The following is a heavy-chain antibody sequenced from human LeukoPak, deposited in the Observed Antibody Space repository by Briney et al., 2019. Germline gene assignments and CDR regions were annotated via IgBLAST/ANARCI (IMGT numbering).Heavy chain of an antibody. CDR2: IGNKVNSYTT. CDR3: TRSPQRWELGMRTFDY. CDR1: GFSFSGHY. J-gene: IGHJ4*02. Sequence: PGGSLRLSCAVSGFSFSGHYMDWVRQAPGKGLEWVGRIGNKVNSYTTEYAASVKGRFTISRDDSKNSLYLQMNSLKTEDTAMYYCTRSPQRWELGMRTFDYWGQGTLVTVSS. V-gene: IGHV3-72*01. D-gene: IGHD1-26*01.